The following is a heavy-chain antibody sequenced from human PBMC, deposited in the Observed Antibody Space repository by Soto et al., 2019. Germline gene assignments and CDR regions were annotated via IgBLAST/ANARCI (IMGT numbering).Heavy chain of an antibody. V-gene: IGHV3-30*04. D-gene: IGHD3-10*01. Sequence: QVQLVESGGGVVQPGRSLRLSCAASGFTFSHYAVHWVRQAPGKGLAWVAVISYDGGTKNYADSVKGRFTISRDNSRNTLYLQMNSVRVEDTAVYYCARKFHYDSVTDLFNLDFRGQGTLVTVSS. CDR3: ARKFHYDSVTDLFNLDF. CDR2: ISYDGGTK. J-gene: IGHJ4*02. CDR1: GFTFSHYA.